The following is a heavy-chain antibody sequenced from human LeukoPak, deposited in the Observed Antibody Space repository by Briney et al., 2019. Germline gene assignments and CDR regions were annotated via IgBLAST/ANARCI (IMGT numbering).Heavy chain of an antibody. CDR2: INGDGSET. CDR3: AKARNYYYLDY. CDR1: GFTFSSFW. Sequence: PGGSLRLSCAASGFTFSSFWIYWVRHAPGKGLVWVSRINGDGSETIYADSVKGRFTISRDNAKNSLFLQMNSLRTDDTALYYCAKARNYYYLDYWGQGTLVTVSS. V-gene: IGHV3-74*01. J-gene: IGHJ4*02. D-gene: IGHD1-7*01.